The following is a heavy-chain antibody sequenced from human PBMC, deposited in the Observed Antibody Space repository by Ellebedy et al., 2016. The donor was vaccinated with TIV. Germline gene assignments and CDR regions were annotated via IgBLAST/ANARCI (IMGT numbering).Heavy chain of an antibody. CDR1: GFTFSGSA. D-gene: IGHD6-13*01. Sequence: GGSLRLSCAASGFTFSGSAMHWVRQASGKGLEWVGRIRSKANSYATAYAASVKGRFTISREDSKNTAYLQMNSLKTEDTAVYYCTRLGYSSSSDVWGQGTTVTVSS. CDR3: TRLGYSSSSDV. J-gene: IGHJ6*02. V-gene: IGHV3-73*01. CDR2: IRSKANSYAT.